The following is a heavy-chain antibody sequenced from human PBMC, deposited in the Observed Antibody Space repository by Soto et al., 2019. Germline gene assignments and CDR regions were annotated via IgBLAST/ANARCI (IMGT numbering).Heavy chain of an antibody. D-gene: IGHD4-17*01. Sequence: PSETLSLTCTVSGGSISSYYWSWIRQPPGKGLEWIGYIYYSGSTNYNPSLKSRVTISVDTSKNQFSLKLSSVTAADTAVYYCARYGDYPFFDYWGQGTLVTVS. CDR3: ARYGDYPFFDY. CDR2: IYYSGST. CDR1: GGSISSYY. V-gene: IGHV4-59*08. J-gene: IGHJ4*02.